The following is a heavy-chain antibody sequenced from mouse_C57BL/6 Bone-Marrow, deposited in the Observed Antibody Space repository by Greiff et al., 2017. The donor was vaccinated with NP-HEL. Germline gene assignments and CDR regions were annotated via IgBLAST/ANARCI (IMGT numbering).Heavy chain of an antibody. D-gene: IGHD2-5*01. Sequence: VQLQQSGTVLARPGASAKMSCKTSGYTFTSYWMHWVKQRPGQGLEWIGAIYPGNSDTSYNQKFKGKAKLTAVTSASTAYMELSSLTNEDSAVYYCTRGAYYSNYDYWGQGTTLTVSS. V-gene: IGHV1-5*01. J-gene: IGHJ2*01. CDR3: TRGAYYSNYDY. CDR2: IYPGNSDT. CDR1: GYTFTSYW.